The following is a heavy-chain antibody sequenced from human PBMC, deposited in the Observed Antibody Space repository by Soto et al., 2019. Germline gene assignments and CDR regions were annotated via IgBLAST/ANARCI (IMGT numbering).Heavy chain of an antibody. CDR1: GFSFSSSD. CDR3: TSGPTHGAFDI. J-gene: IGHJ3*02. Sequence: QVYLEEPGDGVVKLGRPLRFSCVASGFSFSSSDLHWFRQLPVKGLEWGPHIPIDESRKYYADSVKGRFTVSRENSKNTLYLQINSLRPEEAALYYCTSGPTHGAFDIWGQGTMVTVSS. CDR2: IPIDESRK. V-gene: IGHV3-30*03.